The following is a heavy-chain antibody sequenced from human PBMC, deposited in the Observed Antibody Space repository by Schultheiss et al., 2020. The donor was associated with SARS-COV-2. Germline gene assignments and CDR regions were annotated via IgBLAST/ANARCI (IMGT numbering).Heavy chain of an antibody. CDR3: ARDNGFYAMDV. CDR2: IYTSGST. V-gene: IGHV4-61*02. CDR1: GGSISSGCYY. J-gene: IGHJ6*02. D-gene: IGHD6-25*01. Sequence: SETLSLTCAVSGGSISSGCYYWSWIRQPAGKGLEWIGRIYTSGSTNYNPSLKSRVTMSVDTSKNQFSLKVTSVTAADTAVYYCARDNGFYAMDVWGQGTTVTVSS.